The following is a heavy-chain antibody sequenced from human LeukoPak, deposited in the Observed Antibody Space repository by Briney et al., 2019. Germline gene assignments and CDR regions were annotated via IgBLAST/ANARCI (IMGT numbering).Heavy chain of an antibody. V-gene: IGHV3-49*04. D-gene: IGHD5-24*01. CDR1: GFTFGDYA. CDR3: AREAEMTTIYYFGY. CDR2: IRRKGYGGTT. Sequence: GGSLRLSCTTSGFTFGDYAMSWVRQAPGKGLEWVGFIRRKGYGGTTEYAASVKGRFTISRDDSKSIAYLQMNTLKTEDTAVYYCAREAEMTTIYYFGYWGQGTLVTVSS. J-gene: IGHJ4*02.